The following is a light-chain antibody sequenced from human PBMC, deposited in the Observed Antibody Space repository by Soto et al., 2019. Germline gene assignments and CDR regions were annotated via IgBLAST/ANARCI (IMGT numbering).Light chain of an antibody. CDR3: CSYAGSSTWV. V-gene: IGLV1-47*01. Sequence: QSVLTQPPSVSGTPGQRVTISCSGSSSNIGSSYVYWYQQLPGTAPKLLIYRNNQWPSGVPDRFSGSKAGTSASLVISGLRSEDEADYYCCSYAGSSTWVFGGGTKLTVL. CDR2: RNN. CDR1: SSNIGSSY. J-gene: IGLJ3*02.